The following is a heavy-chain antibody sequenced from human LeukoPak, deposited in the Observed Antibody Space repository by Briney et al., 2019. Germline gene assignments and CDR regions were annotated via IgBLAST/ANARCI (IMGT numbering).Heavy chain of an antibody. J-gene: IGHJ4*02. CDR3: ARDRRPSVYGGLDN. D-gene: IGHD4/OR15-4a*01. CDR2: IGGSGTPI. CDR1: RITFSDHY. V-gene: IGHV3-11*04. Sequence: GGSLRLSCIASRITFSDHYMSWIRQAPGKGLEWVSYIGGSGTPIYYADSVKGRFTVSRDNAKNSLFLQMDSLRAEDTAVYYCARDRRPSVYGGLDNWGQGTLVTVSS.